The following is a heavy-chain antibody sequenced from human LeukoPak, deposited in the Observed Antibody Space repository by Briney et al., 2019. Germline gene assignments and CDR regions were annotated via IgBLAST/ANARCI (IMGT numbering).Heavy chain of an antibody. D-gene: IGHD3-10*01. Sequence: GGSLRLSCAASTFTVSTNYMTWVRQAPGKGLEWVSMIYTGGSPYYADSVKGRFTISRDNSKNTLNLQMNSLRVEDTAVYYCVPLTDGSVDLWGQGTLVTVSS. CDR1: TFTVSTNY. V-gene: IGHV3-66*01. CDR2: IYTGGSP. CDR3: VPLTDGSVDL. J-gene: IGHJ4*02.